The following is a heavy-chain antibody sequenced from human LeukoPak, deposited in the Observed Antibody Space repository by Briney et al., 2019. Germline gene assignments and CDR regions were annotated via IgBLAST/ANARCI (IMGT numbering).Heavy chain of an antibody. J-gene: IGHJ4*02. CDR3: AREGYCSSTSCYAGGFDY. Sequence: SETLSLTCTVSGYSISSGYYWGWIRQPPGKGLEWIGSIYHSGSTYYNPSLKSRVTISVDTSKNQFSLKLSSVTAADTAVYYCAREGYCSSTSCYAGGFDYWGQGTLVTVSS. CDR2: IYHSGST. V-gene: IGHV4-38-2*02. CDR1: GYSISSGYY. D-gene: IGHD2-2*01.